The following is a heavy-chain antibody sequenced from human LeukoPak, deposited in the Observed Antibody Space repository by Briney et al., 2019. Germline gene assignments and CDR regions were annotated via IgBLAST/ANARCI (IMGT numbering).Heavy chain of an antibody. CDR1: GYTFTGYY. Sequence: ASVKVSCKASGYTFTGYYMHWVRQAPGQGLEWMGWINPNSGGTNYAQKFQGRVTMTRDTSISTAYMELSRLRSDDTAVYYCARDAYIVVVPAAREYAFDIWGQGTMVTVSS. V-gene: IGHV1-2*02. D-gene: IGHD2-2*01. CDR3: ARDAYIVVVPAAREYAFDI. CDR2: INPNSGGT. J-gene: IGHJ3*02.